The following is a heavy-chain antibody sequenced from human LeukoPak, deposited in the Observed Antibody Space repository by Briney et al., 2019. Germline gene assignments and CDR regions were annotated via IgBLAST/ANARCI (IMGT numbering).Heavy chain of an antibody. Sequence: ASVKVSCKASGYTFTSYDINWVRQATGQGLEWMGWMNPNSGNTGYAQKFQGRVTMTRNTSISTAYMELSSLRSEDTAVYYCARGTVRAPLAQYYYMDVWGKGTTVTISS. V-gene: IGHV1-8*01. CDR3: ARGTVRAPLAQYYYMDV. D-gene: IGHD3-10*01. CDR2: MNPNSGNT. J-gene: IGHJ6*03. CDR1: GYTFTSYD.